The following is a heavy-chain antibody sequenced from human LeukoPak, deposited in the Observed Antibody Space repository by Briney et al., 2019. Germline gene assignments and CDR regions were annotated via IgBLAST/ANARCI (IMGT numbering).Heavy chain of an antibody. V-gene: IGHV3-30*18. CDR2: ISYDGGNK. Sequence: PGRSLRLSCAASGFTFSSYGMHWVRQAPGKGLEWVAVISYDGGNKYYTDSVKGRFTISRDNSKNTLYLQVNSLRAEDTAVFYCAKDGRRAPYFETSVPAGYFDYWGQGTLVTVSS. CDR1: GFTFSSYG. J-gene: IGHJ4*02. D-gene: IGHD3-22*01. CDR3: AKDGRRAPYFETSVPAGYFDY.